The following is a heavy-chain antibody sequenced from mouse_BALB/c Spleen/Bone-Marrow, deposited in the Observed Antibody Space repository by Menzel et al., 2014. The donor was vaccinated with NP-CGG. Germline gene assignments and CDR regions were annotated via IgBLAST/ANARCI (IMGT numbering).Heavy chain of an antibody. V-gene: IGHV14-3*02. CDR2: IDPANGNT. Sequence: EVQLQQPGAELVKPGAPVKLSCTASGFNIKDTYMHWVKQRPEQGLEWIGRIDPANGNTKYDPKFQGKATITADTSSNTAYLQLSSLTSEDTAVYYCASYDYGYYFDYWGQGTTLTVSS. CDR3: ASYDYGYYFDY. D-gene: IGHD2-4*01. CDR1: GFNIKDTY. J-gene: IGHJ2*01.